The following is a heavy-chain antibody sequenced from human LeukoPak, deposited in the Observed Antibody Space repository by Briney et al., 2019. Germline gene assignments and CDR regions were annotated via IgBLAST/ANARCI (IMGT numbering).Heavy chain of an antibody. CDR1: GFTFSSYS. D-gene: IGHD2/OR15-2a*01. CDR2: ISSSSTYI. Sequence: GGSLRLSCADSGFTFSSYSMNWVRQAPGKGLEWVSTISSSSTYIYYADSVKGRFTISRDNAKNSLYLQMNSLRAEDTAVYYCARRTTTGGVFDYWGQGTLVTVSS. J-gene: IGHJ4*02. V-gene: IGHV3-21*01. CDR3: ARRTTTGGVFDY.